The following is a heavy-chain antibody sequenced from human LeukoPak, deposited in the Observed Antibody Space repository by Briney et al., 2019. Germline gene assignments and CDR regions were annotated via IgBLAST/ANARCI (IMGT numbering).Heavy chain of an antibody. D-gene: IGHD3-22*01. J-gene: IGHJ4*02. CDR1: DLSVSNNY. CDR3: AKGGYYDSSGALRNY. CDR2: IWYDGSNK. V-gene: IGHV3-33*06. Sequence: PGGSLRLSCAASDLSVSNNYMGWVRQAPGKGLEWVAVIWYDGSNKYYADSVKGRFTISRDNSKNTLYLQMNSLRAEDTAVYYCAKGGYYDSSGALRNYWGQGTLVTVSS.